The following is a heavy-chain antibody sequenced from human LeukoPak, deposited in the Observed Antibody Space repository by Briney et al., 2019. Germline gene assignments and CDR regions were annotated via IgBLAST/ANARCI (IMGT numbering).Heavy chain of an antibody. CDR3: AKEYYAILTGEPQTFDY. CDR2: ISGSGGST. CDR1: GFTFSSYA. D-gene: IGHD3-9*01. J-gene: IGHJ4*02. Sequence: GGSLRLSCAASGFTFSSYAMSWVRQAPGKGLEWVSAISGSGGSTYYADSVKGRFTISRDNSKNTLYLQMNSLRAEDTAVYYCAKEYYAILTGEPQTFDYWGQGTLVTVSS. V-gene: IGHV3-23*01.